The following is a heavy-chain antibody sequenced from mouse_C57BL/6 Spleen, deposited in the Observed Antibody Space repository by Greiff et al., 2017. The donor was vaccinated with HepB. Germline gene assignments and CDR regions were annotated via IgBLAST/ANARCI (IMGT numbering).Heavy chain of an antibody. V-gene: IGHV1-62-2*01. Sequence: VQLQQSGAELVKPGASVKLSCKASGYTFTEYTIHWVKQRSGQGLEWIGWFYPGSGSIKYNEKFKDKATLTADKSSSTAYMELSRLTSEDSAVYFCARHEGFYSNYEAWFAYWGQGTLVTVSA. CDR3: ARHEGFYSNYEAWFAY. CDR2: FYPGSGSI. D-gene: IGHD2-5*01. CDR1: GYTFTEYT. J-gene: IGHJ3*01.